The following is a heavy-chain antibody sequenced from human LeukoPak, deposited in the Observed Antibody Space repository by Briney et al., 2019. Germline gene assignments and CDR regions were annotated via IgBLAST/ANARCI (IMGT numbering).Heavy chain of an antibody. CDR3: ARHDSCSSTSCYFDY. V-gene: IGHV5-51*01. Sequence: PGEPLKISCKGSGYSFTGFWIGWVRQLPGKGLGWMGIIYPGDSETRSSPSSKGQATISADNPSNTAHLPWSSLKASDTAMYYCARHDSCSSTSCYFDYWGQGALVSVCS. J-gene: IGHJ4*02. CDR1: GYSFTGFW. D-gene: IGHD2-2*01. CDR2: IYPGDSET.